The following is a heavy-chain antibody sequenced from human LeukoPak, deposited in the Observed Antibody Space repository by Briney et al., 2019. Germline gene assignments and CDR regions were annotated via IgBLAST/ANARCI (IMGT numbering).Heavy chain of an antibody. Sequence: GGSLRLSCAASGFTFSSYSMNWVRQAPGKGLEWVSSISSSSSYIYYADSVKGRFTISRDNVKNSLYLQMNSLRAEDTAVYYCARLAYPGGVVMPDDAFDIWGQGTMVTVSS. CDR3: ARLAYPGGVVMPDDAFDI. J-gene: IGHJ3*02. V-gene: IGHV3-21*01. CDR1: GFTFSSYS. D-gene: IGHD2-15*01. CDR2: ISSSSSYI.